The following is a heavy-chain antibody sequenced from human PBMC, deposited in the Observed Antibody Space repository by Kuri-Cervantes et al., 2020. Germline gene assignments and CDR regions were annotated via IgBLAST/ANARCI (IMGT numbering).Heavy chain of an antibody. Sequence: ESLKISCAASGFTFSSYSMNWVRQAPGKGLEWIGSIYYSGSTYYNPSLKSRVTISVDTSKNQFSLKLSSVTAADTAVYYCARHHSSGYSSDDAFDIWGQGTMVTVSS. V-gene: IGHV4-39*01. CDR1: GFTFSSYSMN. J-gene: IGHJ3*02. D-gene: IGHD3-22*01. CDR2: IYYSGST. CDR3: ARHHSSGYSSDDAFDI.